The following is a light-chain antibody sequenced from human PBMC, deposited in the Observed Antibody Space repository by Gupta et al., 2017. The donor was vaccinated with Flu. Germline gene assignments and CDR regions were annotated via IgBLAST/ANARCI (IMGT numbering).Light chain of an antibody. CDR2: VAS. CDR1: QSVSSSY. Sequence: VLPPSPGTLSLSPGEIATLSCRASQSVSSSYLSWYQQKPGQAPKLLVYVASSRATGNPDRFSGSGSGTDSTLTISRLEPEDFAVYYCQQYGSHWTFGQGTKVEIK. CDR3: QQYGSHWT. J-gene: IGKJ1*01. V-gene: IGKV3-20*01.